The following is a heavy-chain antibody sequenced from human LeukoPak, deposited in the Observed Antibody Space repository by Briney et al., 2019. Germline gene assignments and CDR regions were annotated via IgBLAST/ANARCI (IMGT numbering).Heavy chain of an antibody. CDR3: ARDCPPYCSGGSCYSPSYFDY. Sequence: SGGSLRLSCAASGFTFSSYWMSRVRQAPGKGLEWVANIKQDGSEKYYVDSVKGRFTISRDNAKNSLYLQMNSLRAEDTAVYYCARDCPPYCSGGSCYSPSYFDYWGQGTLVTVSS. CDR2: IKQDGSEK. V-gene: IGHV3-7*01. J-gene: IGHJ4*02. CDR1: GFTFSSYW. D-gene: IGHD2-15*01.